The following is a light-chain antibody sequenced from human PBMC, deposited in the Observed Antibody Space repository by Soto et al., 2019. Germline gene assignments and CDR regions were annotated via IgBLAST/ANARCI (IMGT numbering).Light chain of an antibody. V-gene: IGKV1-5*03. CDR1: QTISTW. Sequence: IQMTQSPSTLSASVGDRVTFTCRASQTISTWLAWYQQKPGEAPKLLIYKASTLEVGVPSRFSASGSGTAFTLTINTLQPADFATYYCQQYNSYPWTFAQGTKV. J-gene: IGKJ1*01. CDR2: KAS. CDR3: QQYNSYPWT.